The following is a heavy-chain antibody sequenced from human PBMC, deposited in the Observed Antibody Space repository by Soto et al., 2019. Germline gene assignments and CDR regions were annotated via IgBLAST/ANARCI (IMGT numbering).Heavy chain of an antibody. D-gene: IGHD6-13*01. CDR3: AALELAATATDYFDC. Sequence: SEPLSLTCTVSGGAISRFYWSWIRQPPGKGLEWIGNIYYGGSTNYNPSLKSRVTISVDTSKNQFSLRLSSVTAADTAVYYCAALELAATATDYFDCWGQGTLVTVSS. CDR1: GGAISRFY. V-gene: IGHV4-59*01. CDR2: IYYGGST. J-gene: IGHJ4*02.